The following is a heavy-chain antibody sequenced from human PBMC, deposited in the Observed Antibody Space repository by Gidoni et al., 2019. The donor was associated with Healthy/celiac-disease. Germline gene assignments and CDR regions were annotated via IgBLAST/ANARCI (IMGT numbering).Heavy chain of an antibody. V-gene: IGHV1-18*01. Sequence: QVQLVQSGAEVKKPGASVKVSCKASGYPFTSYGISWVRQAPGQGLEWMGWISAYNGNTNYAQKLQGRVTMTTDTSTSTAYMELRSLRSDDTAVYYCARVVPAAIFFGRGMDVWGQGTTVTVSS. CDR2: ISAYNGNT. J-gene: IGHJ6*02. CDR3: ARVVPAAIFFGRGMDV. D-gene: IGHD2-2*02. CDR1: GYPFTSYG.